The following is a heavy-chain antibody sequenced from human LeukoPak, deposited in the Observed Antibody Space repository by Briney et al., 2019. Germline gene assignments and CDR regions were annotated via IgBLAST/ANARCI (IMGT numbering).Heavy chain of an antibody. CDR2: IWYDGSHK. J-gene: IGHJ3*01. D-gene: IGHD3-16*01. Sequence: GGSLRLSCAASGFTFSTYGMHWVRQAPGKGLEWVTVIWYDGSHKDYADSVKGRFTISRDNSKNTLYLQMNDLKAEDTAVYFCVRGWGSNVYASAFDVWGQGTMVTVSS. CDR1: GFTFSTYG. V-gene: IGHV3-33*01. CDR3: VRGWGSNVYASAFDV.